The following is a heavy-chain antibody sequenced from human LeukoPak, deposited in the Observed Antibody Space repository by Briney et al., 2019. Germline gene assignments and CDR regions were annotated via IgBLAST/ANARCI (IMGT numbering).Heavy chain of an antibody. CDR3: ATDYGGNS. CDR2: IRSISIYI. J-gene: IGHJ4*02. D-gene: IGHD4-23*01. V-gene: IGHV3-21*01. Sequence: LDCVSSIRSISIYIYYADSVKCRFTISRDNAKNSLYLQMNSLRAEDTAVYYCATDYGGNSWGQGTLVTVSS.